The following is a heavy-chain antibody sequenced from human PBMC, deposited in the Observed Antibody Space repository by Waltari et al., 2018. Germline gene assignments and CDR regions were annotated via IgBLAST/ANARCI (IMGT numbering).Heavy chain of an antibody. CDR3: ARQLGVIARSSWFDP. Sequence: QVQLQESGPGLVKPSETLSLTCTVSGGSISSHYWSWIRQPPGKGLEWIGYIYYSGSTNYNPSLKSRVTISVDTSKNQFSLKLSSVTAADTAMYYCARQLGVIARSSWFDPWGQGTLVTVSS. CDR2: IYYSGST. J-gene: IGHJ5*02. D-gene: IGHD2-21*01. CDR1: GGSISSHY. V-gene: IGHV4-59*11.